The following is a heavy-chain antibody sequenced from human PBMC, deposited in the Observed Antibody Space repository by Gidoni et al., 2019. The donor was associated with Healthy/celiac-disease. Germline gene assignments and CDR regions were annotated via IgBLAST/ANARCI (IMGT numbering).Heavy chain of an antibody. CDR2: ISSSSSYI. CDR3: ARVPKRYYYMDV. V-gene: IGHV3-21*01. J-gene: IGHJ6*03. CDR1: GFTFSSYS. Sequence: EVQLVESGGGLVRPGGSLRLSCAASGFTFSSYSMNWGRPAPGKGLEWVSSISSSSSYIYYADSVKGRFTISRDNAKNSLYLQMNSLRAEDTAVYYCARVPKRYYYMDVWGKGTTVTVSS.